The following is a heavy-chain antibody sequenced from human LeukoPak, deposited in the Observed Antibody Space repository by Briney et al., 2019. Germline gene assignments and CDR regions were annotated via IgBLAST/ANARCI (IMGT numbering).Heavy chain of an antibody. CDR2: IYPGDSDT. J-gene: IGHJ4*02. CDR3: ARPQCSGGSCYSAFDY. Sequence: GESLKISCKGSGYSFTSYWIGWVRQMPGKGLEWMGIIYPGDSDTRYSPSFQGQVTISADKYISTTYLQWSSLKAHGTAMYYCARPQCSGGSCYSAFDYWGQGTLVTVSS. V-gene: IGHV5-51*01. CDR1: GYSFTSYW. D-gene: IGHD2-15*01.